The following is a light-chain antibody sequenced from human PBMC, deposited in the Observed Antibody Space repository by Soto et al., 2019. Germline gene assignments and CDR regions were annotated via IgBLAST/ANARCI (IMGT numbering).Light chain of an antibody. CDR3: QQSYSTPQNT. V-gene: IGKV1-39*01. CDR2: AAS. Sequence: DIQMTQSPSSLSASVGDRVTITCRASQSIRYYLNWYQQKPGKAPKLLIYAASRLQSGVPSRFSGSGSGTDFTLTISSLQPEDFATYYCQQSYSTPQNTFGQGTKLEIK. CDR1: QSIRYY. J-gene: IGKJ2*01.